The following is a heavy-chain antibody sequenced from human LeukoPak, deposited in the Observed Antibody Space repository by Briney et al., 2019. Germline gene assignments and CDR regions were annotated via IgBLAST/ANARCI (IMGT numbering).Heavy chain of an antibody. CDR3: ARVGRSGYTADY. Sequence: GRSLRLSCAASGFTFSSYAMHWVRQAPGKGLEWVAVISYDGSNKYYADSVKGRFTISRDNSKNTLYLQLTSLRADDTAVYYCARVGRSGYTADYWGQGTLVTVSS. J-gene: IGHJ4*02. CDR1: GFTFSSYA. V-gene: IGHV3-30*04. CDR2: ISYDGSNK. D-gene: IGHD3-22*01.